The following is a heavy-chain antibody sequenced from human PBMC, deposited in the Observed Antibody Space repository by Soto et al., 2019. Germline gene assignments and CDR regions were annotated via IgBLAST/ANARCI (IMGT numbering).Heavy chain of an antibody. Sequence: SETLSLTCAVYGGSFSGYYWSWIRQPPGKGLEWIGEINHSGSTNYNPSLKSRVTISVDTSKNQFSLKLSSVTAADTAVYYCHRVPRDGMDVWGQGTTVTVSS. CDR3: HRVPRDGMDV. CDR1: GGSFSGYY. CDR2: INHSGST. V-gene: IGHV4-34*01. D-gene: IGHD1-1*01. J-gene: IGHJ6*02.